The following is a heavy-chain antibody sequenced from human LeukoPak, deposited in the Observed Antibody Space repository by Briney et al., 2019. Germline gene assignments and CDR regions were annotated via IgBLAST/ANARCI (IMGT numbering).Heavy chain of an antibody. CDR2: FDPEDGET. V-gene: IGHV1-24*01. D-gene: IGHD3-22*01. J-gene: IGHJ3*02. CDR3: ATAWVADSSRDFDI. Sequence: ASVKVSCKVSGYXLTELSMHWVRQAPGKGLEWMGGFDPEDGETIYAQKFQGRVTMTEDTSTDTAYMELSSLRSEDTAVYYCATAWVADSSRDFDIWGQGTIVTVSS. CDR1: GYXLTELS.